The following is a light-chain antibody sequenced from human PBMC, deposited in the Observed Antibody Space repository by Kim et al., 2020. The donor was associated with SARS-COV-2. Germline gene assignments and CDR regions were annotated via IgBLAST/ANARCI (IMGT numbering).Light chain of an antibody. Sequence: AIQLTQSPSSLSAYVGDRVTISCRASQGINSALGWYLQKPGKPPRLLIYDASSLKNGVPSRFSGSGSGTDFPLTINSLQSEDFATYYCQQFHSYPHTFGQGTRLEIK. CDR3: QQFHSYPHT. V-gene: IGKV1-13*02. CDR2: DAS. J-gene: IGKJ5*01. CDR1: QGINSA.